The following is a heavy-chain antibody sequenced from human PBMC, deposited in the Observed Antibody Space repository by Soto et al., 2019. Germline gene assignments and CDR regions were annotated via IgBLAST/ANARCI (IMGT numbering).Heavy chain of an antibody. CDR2: IYYSGGT. V-gene: IGHV4-59*08. CDR1: GGSISSYY. CDR3: ARRYGSTFDY. D-gene: IGHD4-17*01. Sequence: SETLSLTCTVSGGSISSYYWSWLRQSPGKGLEWIGYIYYSGGTNYNPSLKSRVTISVDTSKNQFSLKLSSVTAADTAVYYCARRYGSTFDYWGQGTLVTVS. J-gene: IGHJ4*02.